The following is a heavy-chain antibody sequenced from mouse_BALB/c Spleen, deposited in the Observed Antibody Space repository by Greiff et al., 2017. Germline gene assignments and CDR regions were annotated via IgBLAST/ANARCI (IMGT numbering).Heavy chain of an antibody. CDR3: TRESSHYYAMDY. Sequence: VQLQQPGAELVRPGASVKLSCKASGYTFTSYWINWVKQRPGQGLEWIGNIYPSDSYTNYNQKFKDKATLTVDKSSSTAYMQLSSPTSEDSAVYYCTRESSHYYAMDYWGQGTSVTVSS. V-gene: IGHV1-69*02. CDR2: IYPSDSYT. J-gene: IGHJ4*01. D-gene: IGHD1-1*01. CDR1: GYTFTSYW.